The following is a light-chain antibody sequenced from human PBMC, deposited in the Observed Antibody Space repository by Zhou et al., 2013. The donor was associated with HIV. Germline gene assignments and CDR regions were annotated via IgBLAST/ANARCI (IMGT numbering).Light chain of an antibody. Sequence: DIQMTQSPSIVSASIGDRVIITCRASQSIGYSVAWYQQKPGRAPKLLIYKASSLESGVPSRFSGSGSGTEFTLTISSLQPDDFATYYCQQYHSDSWTFGQGTRVEIK. J-gene: IGKJ1*01. CDR1: QSIGYS. V-gene: IGKV1-5*03. CDR3: QQYHSDSWT. CDR2: KAS.